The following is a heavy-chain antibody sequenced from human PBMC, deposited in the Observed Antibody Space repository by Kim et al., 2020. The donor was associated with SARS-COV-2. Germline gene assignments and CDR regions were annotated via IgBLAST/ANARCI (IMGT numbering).Heavy chain of an antibody. CDR1: GYSFTSYW. Sequence: GESLKISCKGSGYSFTSYWIGWVRQMPGKGLEWMGIIYPGDSDTRYSPSFQGQVTISADKSISTAYLQWSSLKASDTAMYYCARPKAPHFDSSGYYYGYWGQGTLVTVSS. J-gene: IGHJ4*02. D-gene: IGHD3-22*01. CDR3: ARPKAPHFDSSGYYYGY. V-gene: IGHV5-51*01. CDR2: IYPGDSDT.